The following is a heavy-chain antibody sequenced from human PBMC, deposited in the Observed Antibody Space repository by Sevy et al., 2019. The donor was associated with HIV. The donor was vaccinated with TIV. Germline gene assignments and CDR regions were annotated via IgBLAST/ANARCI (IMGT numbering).Heavy chain of an antibody. CDR1: GFTFSSYW. D-gene: IGHD3-22*01. CDR3: TSYYDSSGYYSFDY. Sequence: GGSLRLSCAASGFTFSSYWMHWVRQAPGKGLVWVSRINSDGSSTSYADSVKGRFTISRDNAKNTLYLQMNSLRAEDTAVYYCTSYYDSSGYYSFDYWGQGTLVTVSS. CDR2: INSDGSST. V-gene: IGHV3-74*01. J-gene: IGHJ4*02.